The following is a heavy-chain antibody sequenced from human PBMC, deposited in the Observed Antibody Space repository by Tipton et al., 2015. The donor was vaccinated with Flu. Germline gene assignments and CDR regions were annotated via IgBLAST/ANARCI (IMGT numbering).Heavy chain of an antibody. V-gene: IGHV3-13*01. J-gene: IGHJ2*01. CDR1: GFTFSSYD. CDR3: ARAATVTTPFWYFDL. D-gene: IGHD4-17*01. Sequence: SLRLSCAASGFTFSSYDMHWVRQATGKGLEWVSAIGTAGDTYYPGSVKGRFTISRENAKNSLYLQMNSLRAGDTAVYYCARAATVTTPFWYFDLWGRGTLVTVSS. CDR2: IGTAGDT.